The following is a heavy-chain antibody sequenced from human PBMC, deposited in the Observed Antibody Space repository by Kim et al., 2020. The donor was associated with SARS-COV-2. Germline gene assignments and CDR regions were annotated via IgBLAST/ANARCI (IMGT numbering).Heavy chain of an antibody. CDR3: ARGPSWIQPRGEYYFDY. CDR2: ISYDGSNK. V-gene: IGHV3-30*04. Sequence: GGSLRLSCAASGFTFSSYAMHWVRQAPGKGLEWVAVISYDGSNKYYADSVKGRFTISRDNSKNTLYLQMNSLRAEDTAVYYCARGPSWIQPRGEYYFDYWGQGTLVTVSS. CDR1: GFTFSSYA. J-gene: IGHJ4*02. D-gene: IGHD5-18*01.